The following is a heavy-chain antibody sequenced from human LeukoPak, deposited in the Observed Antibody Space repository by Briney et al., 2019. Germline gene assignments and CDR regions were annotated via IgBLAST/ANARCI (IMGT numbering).Heavy chain of an antibody. J-gene: IGHJ4*02. V-gene: IGHV4-30-4*08. D-gene: IGHD3-3*01. CDR1: GGSISSGDYY. Sequence: PSQTLSLTCTVSGGSISSGDYYWSWIRQPPGKGLEWIGYIYYSGSTYYNPSLKSRVTISVDTSKNQFSLKLSSVTAADTAVYYCARAPPYYDFWSSYYKGYYFDYWGQGTRVTVSS. CDR3: ARAPPYYDFWSSYYKGYYFDY. CDR2: IYYSGST.